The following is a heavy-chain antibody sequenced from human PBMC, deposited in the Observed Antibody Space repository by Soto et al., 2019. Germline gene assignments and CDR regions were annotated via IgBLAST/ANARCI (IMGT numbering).Heavy chain of an antibody. Sequence: ASVKVSCKASGYTFTGYYMHWVRQAPGQGLEWMGWINPNSGGTNYAQKFQGWVTMTRDTSISTAYMELSRLRSDDTAVYYCARDLRNYDFWSGPFSSYGMDVWGQGTTVTVSS. CDR2: INPNSGGT. CDR3: ARDLRNYDFWSGPFSSYGMDV. J-gene: IGHJ6*02. V-gene: IGHV1-2*04. CDR1: GYTFTGYY. D-gene: IGHD3-3*01.